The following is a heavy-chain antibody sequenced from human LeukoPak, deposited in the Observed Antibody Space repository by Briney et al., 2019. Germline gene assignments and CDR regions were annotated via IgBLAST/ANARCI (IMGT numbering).Heavy chain of an antibody. V-gene: IGHV3-23*01. D-gene: IGHD3-10*01. CDR3: APRGVEAA. Sequence: GGSLRLSCAAPGFAFRRYGMTWVRQAPGKGLEWVSAISDSGGDYTYYADSVKGRFTISRDNSKNTLYLQMNSLRVEDTAIYYCAPRGVEAAWGQGALVTVSS. J-gene: IGHJ5*02. CDR2: ISDSGGDYT. CDR1: GFAFRRYG.